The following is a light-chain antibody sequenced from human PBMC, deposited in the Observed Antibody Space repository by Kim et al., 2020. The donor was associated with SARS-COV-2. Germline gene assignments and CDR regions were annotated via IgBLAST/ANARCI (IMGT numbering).Light chain of an antibody. J-gene: IGLJ1*01. CDR2: DND. CDR1: TSDIGMNY. CDR3: GTWDSSLNAYV. Sequence: GHEVHISCSGSTSDIGMNYVSWYQHLPVTAPKLLIYDNDKRPSGIPDRFSASKFGTSAALGITGLQTGDEADFYCGTWDSSLNAYVFGTGTKVTVL. V-gene: IGLV1-51*01.